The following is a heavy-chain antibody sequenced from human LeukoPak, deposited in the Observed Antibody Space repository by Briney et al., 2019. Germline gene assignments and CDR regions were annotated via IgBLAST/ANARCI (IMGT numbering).Heavy chain of an antibody. CDR2: INHSGST. Sequence: PSETLSLTCAVYGGSFSGYYWSWIRQPPGKGLEWIGEINHSGSTNYNPSLKSRVTISVDTSKNQFSLKLSSVTAAGTAVYYRARALTRGYCTGGVCYRSPGCYDYWGQGTLVTVSS. CDR1: GGSFSGYY. V-gene: IGHV4-34*01. D-gene: IGHD2-8*02. J-gene: IGHJ4*02. CDR3: ARALTRGYCTGGVCYRSPGCYDY.